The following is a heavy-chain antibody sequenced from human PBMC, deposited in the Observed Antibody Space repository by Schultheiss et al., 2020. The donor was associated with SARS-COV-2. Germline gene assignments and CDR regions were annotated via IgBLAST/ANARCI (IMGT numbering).Heavy chain of an antibody. CDR3: ARDRTGLGVY. V-gene: IGHV3-23*01. D-gene: IGHD4-17*01. CDR1: GFTFSSYA. Sequence: GESLKISCSASGFTFSSYAMHWVRQAPGKGLEWVSAISGSGGSTYYADSVKGRFTISRDNAKNSLYLQMNSLRAEDTAVYYCARDRTGLGVYWGQGTLVTVSS. CDR2: ISGSGGST. J-gene: IGHJ4*02.